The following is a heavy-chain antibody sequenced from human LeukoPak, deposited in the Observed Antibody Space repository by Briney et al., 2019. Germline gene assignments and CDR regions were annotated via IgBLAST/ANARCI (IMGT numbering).Heavy chain of an antibody. CDR2: INPNSGGT. CDR3: ARVADSTGTTGIFTLYWFDP. V-gene: IGHV1-2*02. CDR1: GYTFTDYY. D-gene: IGHD1-1*01. Sequence: ASVTVSCKASGYTFTDYYIHWVRQAPGQGLEWMGWINPNSGGTNYAQKSQDRVTMTRDTSISTAYMELSRLTSDDTAVYYCARVADSTGTTGIFTLYWFDPWGQGTLVTVSS. J-gene: IGHJ5*02.